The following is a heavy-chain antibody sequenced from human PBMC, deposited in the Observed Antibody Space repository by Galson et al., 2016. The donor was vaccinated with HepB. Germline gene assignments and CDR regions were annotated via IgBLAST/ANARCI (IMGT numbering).Heavy chain of an antibody. D-gene: IGHD5-12*01. Sequence: SLRLSCAASEFSFDNYAMSWVRQAPGKGLEWVSSISGSGTNSHYAGSVRDRLTISRDNSENTLYLQMNSLRVDDTAVYYCAKDQDHSGVFFFDHWGRGTLVIVAS. CDR1: EFSFDNYA. CDR3: AKDQDHSGVFFFDH. V-gene: IGHV3-23*01. J-gene: IGHJ4*02. CDR2: ISGSGTNS.